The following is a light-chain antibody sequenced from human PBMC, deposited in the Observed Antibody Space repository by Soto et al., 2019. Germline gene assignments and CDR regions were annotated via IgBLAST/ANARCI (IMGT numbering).Light chain of an antibody. Sequence: DVQMNQSPSSLSASVGDRVTITCQASHGIETYLNWYQKKAGKAPKLLIYDAYILETGVPSRFSGSGSDTDFTLTISSLQPEDFATYFCLQHNVYPWTFGQGTKVDIK. V-gene: IGKV1-17*01. CDR2: DAY. CDR3: LQHNVYPWT. J-gene: IGKJ1*01. CDR1: HGIETY.